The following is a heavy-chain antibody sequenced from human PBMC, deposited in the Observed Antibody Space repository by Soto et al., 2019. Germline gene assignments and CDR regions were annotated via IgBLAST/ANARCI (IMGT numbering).Heavy chain of an antibody. CDR2: ISSSSSYI. D-gene: IGHD2-15*01. V-gene: IGHV3-21*01. Sequence: EVQLVESGGGLVKPGGSLRLSCAASGFTFSSYSMNWVRQAQGKGLEWVSSISSSSSYIYYADSVKGRFTISRDNAKNSLYLQMNSLRAEDTAVYYCARWPLGYCSGGSCLFDYWGQGTLVTVSS. CDR1: GFTFSSYS. J-gene: IGHJ4*02. CDR3: ARWPLGYCSGGSCLFDY.